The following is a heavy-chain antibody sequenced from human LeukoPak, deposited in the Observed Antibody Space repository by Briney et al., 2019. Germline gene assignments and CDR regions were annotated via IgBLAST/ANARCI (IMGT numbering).Heavy chain of an antibody. J-gene: IGHJ4*02. Sequence: SETLSLTCTVSGGSISSYYWSWIRQPPGKGLEWIGYIYYSGSTNYNPSLKSRVTISVDTSKNQFSLKLSSVTAADTAVYYCARHSTSLLGPFDYWGQGTLVTVYS. CDR1: GGSISSYY. CDR2: IYYSGST. D-gene: IGHD2-2*01. V-gene: IGHV4-59*08. CDR3: ARHSTSLLGPFDY.